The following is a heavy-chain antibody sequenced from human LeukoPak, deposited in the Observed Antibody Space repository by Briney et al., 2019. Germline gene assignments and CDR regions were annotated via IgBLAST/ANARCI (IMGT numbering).Heavy chain of an antibody. V-gene: IGHV3-74*01. D-gene: IGHD3-22*01. CDR2: VKSDGSST. J-gene: IGHJ3*02. CDR3: ATTFYDSSAYDAFDI. Sequence: AGGALRLSCAAPGFTPRKYLMHWVRQTPGKGRVWVSRVKSDGSSTIYADSVKGRFTISRDNAKNTLYLRINSLRAEDTAVYYCATTFYDSSAYDAFDIWGQGTMVTVSS. CDR1: GFTPRKYL.